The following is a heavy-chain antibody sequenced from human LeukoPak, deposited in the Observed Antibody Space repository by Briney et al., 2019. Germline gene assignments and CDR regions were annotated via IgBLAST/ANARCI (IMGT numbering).Heavy chain of an antibody. D-gene: IGHD3-10*01. CDR2: IKQDGSEE. CDR3: ARDLGSGSYYTKSNDAFDI. Sequence: GGSLRLSCAASGFTFSSYWMSWVRQAPGKGLEWVANIKQDGSEEYYVDSVKGRFTISRDNAKNSLYLQMNSLRAEDTAVYYCARDLGSGSYYTKSNDAFDIWGQGTMVTVSS. V-gene: IGHV3-7*01. CDR1: GFTFSSYW. J-gene: IGHJ3*02.